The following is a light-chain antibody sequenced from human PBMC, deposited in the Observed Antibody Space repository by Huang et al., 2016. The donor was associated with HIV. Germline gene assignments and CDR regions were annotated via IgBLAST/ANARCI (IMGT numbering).Light chain of an antibody. CDR2: AAS. CDR3: QQYDNLPWT. Sequence: DIQMTQSPSSLSASVGDRVTITCQASQDISTYLNWYQQKPGNAPKVLIYAASNLETGVPSRCSGSGSGTDFTFTISSLQPGEIATYYCQQYDNLPWTFGQGTKVEIK. CDR1: QDISTY. J-gene: IGKJ1*01. V-gene: IGKV1-33*01.